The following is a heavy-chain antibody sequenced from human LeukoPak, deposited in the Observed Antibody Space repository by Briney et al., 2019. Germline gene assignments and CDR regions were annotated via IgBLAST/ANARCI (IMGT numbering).Heavy chain of an antibody. Sequence: GSLRPSCAASGFTISNYWMNWVRQAPGKGLEWVANIKQDGGRKYYVDSLKGRFTISRDNAKNSLYLKMNSRRAEDTAVYYCARAGRGDAYEIGVFYFDYWGQGPLVPVSS. D-gene: IGHD5-24*01. CDR3: ARAGRGDAYEIGVFYFDY. CDR1: GFTISNYW. CDR2: IKQDGGRK. V-gene: IGHV3-7*04. J-gene: IGHJ4*02.